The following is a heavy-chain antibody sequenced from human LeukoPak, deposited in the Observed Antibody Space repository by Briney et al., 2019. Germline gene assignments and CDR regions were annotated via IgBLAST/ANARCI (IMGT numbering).Heavy chain of an antibody. CDR3: ASDRVPLRDYYYMDV. V-gene: IGHV1-2*02. CDR1: GYTFTGYY. D-gene: IGHD3-10*01. Sequence: ASVKVSCKASGYTFTGYYMRWVRQAPGQGLEWMGWINPNSGGTNYAQKFQGRVTMTRDTSISTAYMELSRLRSDDTAVYYCASDRVPLRDYYYMDVWGKGTTVTVSS. J-gene: IGHJ6*03. CDR2: INPNSGGT.